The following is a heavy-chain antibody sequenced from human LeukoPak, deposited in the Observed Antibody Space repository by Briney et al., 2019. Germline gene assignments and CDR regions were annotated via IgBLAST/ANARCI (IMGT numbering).Heavy chain of an antibody. D-gene: IGHD6-19*01. Sequence: PSETLSLTCTVSGGSISSYYWSWIRQPPGKGLEWIGGIYPSGSTDYNPSLKSRVTTSVDTSKNHFSLNLSSVTAADTAVYYCARQGSGWYGSDYWGQGTLVTVSS. J-gene: IGHJ4*02. V-gene: IGHV4-4*07. CDR2: IYPSGST. CDR3: ARQGSGWYGSDY. CDR1: GGSISSYY.